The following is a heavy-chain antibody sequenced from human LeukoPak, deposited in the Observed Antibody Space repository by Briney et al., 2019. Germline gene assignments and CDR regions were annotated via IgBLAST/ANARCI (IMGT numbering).Heavy chain of an antibody. CDR2: IYYSGRT. V-gene: IGHV4-39*01. Sequence: KTSETLSLTCTVSGGSISSSGYFWGWIRQPPGKGLEWIGSIYYSGRTYYSPSLRSRVTISLDTSKNQFSLKLSSVTAADMAVYYCVRHDYGSGSPNINWFDPWGQGTLVTVSS. J-gene: IGHJ5*02. CDR3: VRHDYGSGSPNINWFDP. CDR1: GGSISSSGYF. D-gene: IGHD3-10*01.